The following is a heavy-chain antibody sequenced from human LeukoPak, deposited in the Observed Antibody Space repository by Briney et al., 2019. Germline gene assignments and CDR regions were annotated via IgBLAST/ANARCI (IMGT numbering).Heavy chain of an antibody. CDR3: ARDRIMITFGGPLDY. Sequence: SETLSLTCTVSGGFISSYYWSWIRQPPGKGLEWIAYINYSGSTIYNPSLKSRVTISLDTSKNQFSLKLSSVTAADTAVYYCARDRIMITFGGPLDYWGQGTLVTVSS. D-gene: IGHD3-16*01. J-gene: IGHJ4*02. V-gene: IGHV4-59*12. CDR1: GGFISSYY. CDR2: INYSGST.